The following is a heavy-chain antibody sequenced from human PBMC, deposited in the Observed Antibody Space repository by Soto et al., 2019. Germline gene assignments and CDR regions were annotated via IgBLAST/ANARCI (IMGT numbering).Heavy chain of an antibody. J-gene: IGHJ4*02. CDR1: GFTFSSYW. Sequence: GGSLRLSCAASGFTFSSYWMHWVRQAPGKGLVWVSRINSDGSSTTYADSVKGRFTISRDNAKNTLYLQMNSLRAEDTAVYYCASSSSSSWYRLDYWGQGTLVTVSS. CDR2: INSDGSST. V-gene: IGHV3-74*01. D-gene: IGHD6-13*01. CDR3: ASSSSSSWYRLDY.